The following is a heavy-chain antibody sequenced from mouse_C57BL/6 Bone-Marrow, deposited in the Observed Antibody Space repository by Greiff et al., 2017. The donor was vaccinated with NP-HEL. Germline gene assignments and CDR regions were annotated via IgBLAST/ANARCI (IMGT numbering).Heavy chain of an antibody. CDR2: IRSKSSNYAT. Sequence: EVQLVESGGGLVQPKGSLKLSCAASGFTFNTYAMHWVRQAPGKGVEWVARIRSKSSNYATYYADSVKDRFTISRDDSQSMLYLQMNNLKTEDTAMYYCVRELLYYYGSSFHWYFDVWGTGTTVTVSS. CDR3: VRELLYYYGSSFHWYFDV. V-gene: IGHV10-3*01. J-gene: IGHJ1*03. CDR1: GFTFNTYA. D-gene: IGHD1-1*01.